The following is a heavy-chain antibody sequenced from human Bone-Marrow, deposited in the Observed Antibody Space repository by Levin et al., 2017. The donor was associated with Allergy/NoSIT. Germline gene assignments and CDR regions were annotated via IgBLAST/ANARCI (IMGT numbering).Heavy chain of an antibody. CDR3: TQFGRFDY. CDR2: INEDGSKI. D-gene: IGHD3-10*01. Sequence: PGGSLRLSCTASGFPFSSYWMHWVRQAPGKGLEWVANINEDGSKIYYVDSVKGRFTISRDNAKYSLFLQMNSLRAEDTAVYYCTQFGRFDYWGQGALVTVSS. J-gene: IGHJ4*02. CDR1: GFPFSSYW. V-gene: IGHV3-7*01.